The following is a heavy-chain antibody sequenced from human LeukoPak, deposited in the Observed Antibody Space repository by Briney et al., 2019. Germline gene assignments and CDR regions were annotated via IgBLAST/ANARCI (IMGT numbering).Heavy chain of an antibody. V-gene: IGHV4-38-2*01. CDR2: IYDSGST. CDR3: ARALQGIAVATNWFDP. Sequence: SETLSLTCAVSGYSISSGYFWGWIRQPPGKGLEWISAIYDSGSTYDKPSLKSRVTTSVDTTKTHSSPKPSSVTAAGTGVYYCARALQGIAVATNWFDPWGQGTLVTVSS. D-gene: IGHD6-19*01. J-gene: IGHJ5*02. CDR1: GYSISSGYF.